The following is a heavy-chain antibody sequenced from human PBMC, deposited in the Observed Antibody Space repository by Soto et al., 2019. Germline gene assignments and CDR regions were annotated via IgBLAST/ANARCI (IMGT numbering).Heavy chain of an antibody. CDR2: IYSSGST. CDR1: GYTISSGYY. D-gene: IGHD1-1*01. CDR3: ARDQSENGNDPRYYYWMDV. J-gene: IGHJ6*02. Sequence: PSETLSLTCAASGYTISSGYYSGWIRQPPGQGLEWMGSIYSSGSTYYTPSLKSRVTISVDTSKNQFSLKLSSVTAADTAVDYCARDQSENGNDPRYYYWMDVWGQGTTVTVSS. V-gene: IGHV4-38-2*02.